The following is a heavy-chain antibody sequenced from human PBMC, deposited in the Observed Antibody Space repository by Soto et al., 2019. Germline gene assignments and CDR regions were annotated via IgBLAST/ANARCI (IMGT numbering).Heavy chain of an antibody. CDR1: GYTFTSYA. Sequence: ASVKVSCKASGYTFTSYAMHWVRQAPGQRLEWMGWINAGNGNTKYSQKFQGRVTITRDTSARTAYMELSSLRSEDTAVYYCARGGGGSGSYYRCYYYGMEVWGQGTTVTVSS. J-gene: IGHJ6*02. CDR2: INAGNGNT. V-gene: IGHV1-3*01. D-gene: IGHD3-10*01. CDR3: ARGGGGSGSYYRCYYYGMEV.